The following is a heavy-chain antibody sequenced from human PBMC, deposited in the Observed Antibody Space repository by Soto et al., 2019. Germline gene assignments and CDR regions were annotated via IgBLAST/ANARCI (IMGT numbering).Heavy chain of an antibody. D-gene: IGHD6-13*01. CDR3: AGGSSSWYFVDV. CDR2: INAGNGNT. J-gene: IGHJ6*02. V-gene: IGHV1-3*01. CDR1: GYTFTSYA. Sequence: QVQLVQSGAEVKKPGASVKVSCKASGYTFTSYAMHWVRQAPGQRLEWMGWINAGNGNTKYSQKFQGRVTITRDTSASTAYMELSSLRSEDTAVYYCAGGSSSWYFVDVCGQGTTVTVAS.